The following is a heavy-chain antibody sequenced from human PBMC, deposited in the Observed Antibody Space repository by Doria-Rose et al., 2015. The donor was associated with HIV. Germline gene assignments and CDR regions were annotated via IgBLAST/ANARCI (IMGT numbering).Heavy chain of an antibody. CDR3: ARIKSSRWYHKYYFDF. Sequence: QVTLKESGPVLVKPTETLTLTCTVSGVSLSSPGMGVSWIRQPPGKALEWLANIFSDDDRSYKTSLKSRLTISRGTSKSQVVLTMTDMDPVDTATYYCARIKSSRWYHKYYFDFCGQGTLVIVSA. V-gene: IGHV2-26*01. CDR2: IFSDDDR. J-gene: IGHJ4*02. CDR1: GVSLSSPGMG. D-gene: IGHD6-13*01.